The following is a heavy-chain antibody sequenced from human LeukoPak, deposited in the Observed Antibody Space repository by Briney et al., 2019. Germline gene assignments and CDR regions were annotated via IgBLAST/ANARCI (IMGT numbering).Heavy chain of an antibody. Sequence: PSETLSLTCIVSGGSISSSSYYWGWIRQPPGKGLEWIGSIYHSGSTYYNPSLKSRVTISVDTSKNQFSLKLSSVTAADTAVYYCARAITYYYDSSGYYYEQKDAFDIWGQGTMVTVSS. CDR2: IYHSGST. CDR3: ARAITYYYDSSGYYYEQKDAFDI. J-gene: IGHJ3*02. V-gene: IGHV4-39*07. D-gene: IGHD3-22*01. CDR1: GGSISSSSYY.